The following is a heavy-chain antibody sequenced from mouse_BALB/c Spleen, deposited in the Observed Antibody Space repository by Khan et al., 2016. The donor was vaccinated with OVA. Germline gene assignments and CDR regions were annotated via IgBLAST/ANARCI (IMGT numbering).Heavy chain of an antibody. CDR3: ARRNYFGYTFAY. J-gene: IGHJ3*01. V-gene: IGHV1-77*01. D-gene: IGHD1-2*01. CDR1: GYTFTDYY. CDR2: ISPGSGDT. Sequence: QMQLEESGAELARPGASVKLSCKASGYTFTDYYINWVKQRTGQGLEWIGEISPGSGDTYYNEKFKGKATLTADKSSSTVYMQLSSLTAEASAVYVCARRNYFGYTFAYWGQGTLVTVSA.